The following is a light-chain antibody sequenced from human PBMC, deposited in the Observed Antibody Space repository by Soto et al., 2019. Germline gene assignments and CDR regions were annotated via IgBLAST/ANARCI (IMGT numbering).Light chain of an antibody. J-gene: IGKJ1*01. CDR3: QQDYNLPWT. CDR2: DAY. V-gene: IGKV3-11*01. Sequence: EVVLTQSPVTLSLSPGERATLSCRASQSFRGLLAWYQQKPGQAPRLLIYDAYNRATGIPPRFSGSGSETDFTLTISSLQPEDFAVYYCQQDYNLPWTFGHGTKVDIK. CDR1: QSFRGL.